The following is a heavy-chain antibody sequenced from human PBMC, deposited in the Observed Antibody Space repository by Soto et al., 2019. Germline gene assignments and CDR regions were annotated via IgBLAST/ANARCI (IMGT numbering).Heavy chain of an antibody. Sequence: EVQLFESGGGLVQPGGSLRLSCAASGFTFSSFAMSWVRQVPGRGLEWVSSVSASGGRTYFANSVKGRFTISRDNSKNTLYLQMNSLRAEDTAVYHCAKDLGSSGWVAHFDYWGQGTLVTVSS. D-gene: IGHD6-19*01. CDR3: AKDLGSSGWVAHFDY. CDR2: VSASGGRT. V-gene: IGHV3-23*01. J-gene: IGHJ4*02. CDR1: GFTFSSFA.